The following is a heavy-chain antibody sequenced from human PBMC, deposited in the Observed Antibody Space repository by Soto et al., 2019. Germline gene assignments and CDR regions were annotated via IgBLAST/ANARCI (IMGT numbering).Heavy chain of an antibody. D-gene: IGHD3-3*01. Sequence: PSETLSLTCAVYGGSFSGYYWSWIRQPPGKGLEWIGEINHSGSTNDNPSLKSRVTISVDTSKNQFSLKRRSVTAADTAVYYCARVRSYYDFWSGYYSDGPDYYYGMDVWGQGTTVTVSS. V-gene: IGHV4-34*01. CDR2: INHSGST. J-gene: IGHJ6*02. CDR3: ARVRSYYDFWSGYYSDGPDYYYGMDV. CDR1: GGSFSGYY.